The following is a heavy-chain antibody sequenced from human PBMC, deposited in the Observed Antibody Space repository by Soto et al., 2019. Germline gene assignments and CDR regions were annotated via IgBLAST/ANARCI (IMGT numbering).Heavy chain of an antibody. CDR3: ARDQLYYNDISGRPLNAFDV. CDR1: GGSISSSSYY. J-gene: IGHJ3*01. D-gene: IGHD3-22*01. Sequence: SETLSLTCTVPGGSISSSSYYLGWIRQPPGKGLEWIGSIYYSGNAYYNPSLKRRVTISVDTAKNQFSLKLSSVTAADTAVYYCARDQLYYNDISGRPLNAFDVWGQGTMVTVSS. CDR2: IYYSGNA. V-gene: IGHV4-39*02.